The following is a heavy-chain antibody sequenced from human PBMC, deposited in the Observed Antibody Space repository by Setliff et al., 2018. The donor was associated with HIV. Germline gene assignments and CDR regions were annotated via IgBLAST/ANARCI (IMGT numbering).Heavy chain of an antibody. J-gene: IGHJ4*02. CDR1: GGSISRSSYY. D-gene: IGHD6-13*01. Sequence: SETLSLTCTVSGGSISRSSYYWAWIRQPPGKGLEWIGNIFYSGHTFYNPSLRSRVTISVDTSKNQFSLKLSSVTAADTAVYYCARGEAAAGLWGQGTLVTVSS. CDR3: ARGEAAAGL. CDR2: IFYSGHT. V-gene: IGHV4-39*07.